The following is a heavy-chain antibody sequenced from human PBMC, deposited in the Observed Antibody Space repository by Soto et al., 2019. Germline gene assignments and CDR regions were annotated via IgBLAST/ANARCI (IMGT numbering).Heavy chain of an antibody. V-gene: IGHV3-33*01. Sequence: QVQLVESGGGVVQPGRSLRLSCAASGFTFSSYGMHWVRQAPGKGLEWVAVIWYDGSNKYYADSVKGRFTISRDNSKNTLYLQMNSLRAEDTAVYYCARDTPLDYYDSSGYYHDAFDIWGQGTMVTVSS. J-gene: IGHJ3*02. CDR1: GFTFSSYG. CDR2: IWYDGSNK. D-gene: IGHD3-22*01. CDR3: ARDTPLDYYDSSGYYHDAFDI.